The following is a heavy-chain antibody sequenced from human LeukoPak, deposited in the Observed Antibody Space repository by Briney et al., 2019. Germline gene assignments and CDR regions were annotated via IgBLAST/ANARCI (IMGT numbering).Heavy chain of an antibody. CDR2: ISSSSGII. J-gene: IGHJ4*02. Sequence: GGSLRLSCAASGFTFSNYNMNWVRQAPGKGLEWVSYISSSSGIIYYADSVKGRFTISRDNAKNSLSLQMNSLRAEDTAVYYCARSLILTGYCLDYWGQGTLVTVSS. V-gene: IGHV3-48*01. CDR1: GFTFSNYN. D-gene: IGHD3-9*01. CDR3: ARSLILTGYCLDY.